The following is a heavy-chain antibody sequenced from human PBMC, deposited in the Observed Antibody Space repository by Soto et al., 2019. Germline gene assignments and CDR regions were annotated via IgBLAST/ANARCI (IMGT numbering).Heavy chain of an antibody. CDR3: ARGTGGSSAWRPLDR. CDR1: GFTFSSYD. Sequence: PGGSLRLSCAASGFTFSSYDMSWVRQAPGKGLEWVSIMSGSGGTTFYADSVKGRFTISRADSNNTVYLQMNSLRDEDTALYYCARGTGGSSAWRPLDRWGQGTLVTVSS. D-gene: IGHD6-19*01. J-gene: IGHJ5*02. V-gene: IGHV3-23*01. CDR2: MSGSGGTT.